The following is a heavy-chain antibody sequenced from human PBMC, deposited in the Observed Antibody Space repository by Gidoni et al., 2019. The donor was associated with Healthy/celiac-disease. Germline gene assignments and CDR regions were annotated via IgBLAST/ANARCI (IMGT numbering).Heavy chain of an antibody. CDR3: ARGRDIVVVVAATRGDAFDI. J-gene: IGHJ3*02. CDR2: INHSGST. V-gene: IGHV4-34*01. D-gene: IGHD2-15*01. CDR1: GGSLSGYY. Sequence: QVQLQQWGAGLLKPSETLSLTCAVYGGSLSGYYWSWIRQPPGKGLEWIGEINHSGSTNYNPSRKSRVTISVDTSKNQFSLKLSSVTAADTAVYYCARGRDIVVVVAATRGDAFDIWGQGTMVTVSS.